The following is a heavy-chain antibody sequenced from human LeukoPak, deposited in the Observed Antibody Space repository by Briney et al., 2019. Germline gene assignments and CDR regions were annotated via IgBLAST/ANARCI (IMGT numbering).Heavy chain of an antibody. D-gene: IGHD3-10*01. Sequence: ASVKVSCKASGYTFTDFYMLWVRQAPGQGLGWMGWMNPNSGGTDYAQKFQGRVTMTRDTSTSTAYMELSRLRSDDTAVYHCARGHGSYYYYMDVWGKGTTVTVSS. CDR2: MNPNSGGT. CDR1: GYTFTDFY. CDR3: ARGHGSYYYYMDV. V-gene: IGHV1-2*02. J-gene: IGHJ6*03.